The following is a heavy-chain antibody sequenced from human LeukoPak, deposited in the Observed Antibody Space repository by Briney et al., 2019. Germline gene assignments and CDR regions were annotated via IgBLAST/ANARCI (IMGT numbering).Heavy chain of an antibody. CDR3: ARQSYSYDTSGYNPLLDAFDI. Sequence: PSETLSLTCAVYGGSFSGYYWSWIRQPPGKGLEWIGEINHSGSTNYNPSLKSRVTISVDTSKNQFSLKLTSVTAADTAVYFCARQSYSYDTSGYNPLLDAFDIWGQGTMVTVSS. CDR1: GGSFSGYY. CDR2: INHSGST. D-gene: IGHD3-22*01. V-gene: IGHV4-34*01. J-gene: IGHJ3*02.